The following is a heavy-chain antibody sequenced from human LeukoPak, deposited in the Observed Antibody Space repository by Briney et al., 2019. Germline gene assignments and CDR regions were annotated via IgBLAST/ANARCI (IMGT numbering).Heavy chain of an antibody. D-gene: IGHD3-10*01. Sequence: GGSLRLSCAASGFTFSSYWMSWVRQAPGEGLEWVANIKQDGSEKYYVDSVKGRFTISRDNAKNSLYPQMNSLRAEDTAVYYCARIGGSGSYYISRYFDYWGQGTLVTVSS. CDR2: IKQDGSEK. CDR1: GFTFSSYW. J-gene: IGHJ4*02. V-gene: IGHV3-7*01. CDR3: ARIGGSGSYYISRYFDY.